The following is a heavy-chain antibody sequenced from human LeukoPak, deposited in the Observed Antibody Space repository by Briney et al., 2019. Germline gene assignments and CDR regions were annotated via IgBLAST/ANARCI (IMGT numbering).Heavy chain of an antibody. D-gene: IGHD3-16*01. CDR3: ARGGTYDDAFDI. J-gene: IGHJ3*02. CDR2: ISYDGSNK. V-gene: IGHV3-30*03. Sequence: GGSLRLSCAASGFTFSSYSMNWVRQAPGKGLEWVAVISYDGSNKYYADSVKGRFTISRDNSKNTLYLQMNSLRAEDTAVYYCARGGTYDDAFDIWGQGTMVTVSS. CDR1: GFTFSSYS.